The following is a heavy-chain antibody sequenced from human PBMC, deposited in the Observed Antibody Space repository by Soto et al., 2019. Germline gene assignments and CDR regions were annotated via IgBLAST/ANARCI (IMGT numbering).Heavy chain of an antibody. V-gene: IGHV1-46*01. CDR1: GDTFTDYY. CDR3: ARGGHVVVVTAALDY. Sequence: QVQLVQSGAEVKKPGASVKVSCKASGDTFTDYYIHWVRQAPGQGLEWMGTVNPSGGHTTYAQHFLGRMTMTRDTSTSTLYMELTRLTSEDTALYYCARGGHVVVVTAALDYWGQGTLVTVSS. J-gene: IGHJ4*02. D-gene: IGHD2-21*02. CDR2: VNPSGGHT.